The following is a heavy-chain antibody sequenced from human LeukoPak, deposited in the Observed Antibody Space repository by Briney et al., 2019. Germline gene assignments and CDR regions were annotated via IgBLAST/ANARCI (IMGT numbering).Heavy chain of an antibody. D-gene: IGHD5-12*01. CDR2: ISYDSSNK. CDR3: AKERWLRFFDY. J-gene: IGHJ4*02. CDR1: GFTYISYG. V-gene: IGHV3-30*18. Sequence: GRSLRLSCAASGFTYISYGMHWVRQAPGKGLEWVAVISYDSSNKYYADSVKGRFTISRDNSKNTLYLEMNSLRAEDTAVYFCAKERWLRFFDYWGQGTLVTVSS.